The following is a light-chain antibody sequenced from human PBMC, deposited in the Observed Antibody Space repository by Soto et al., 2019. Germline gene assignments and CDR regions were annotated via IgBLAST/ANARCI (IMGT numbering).Light chain of an antibody. V-gene: IGKV1-5*01. CDR1: QTINTW. Sequence: DIQMTQSPSTLSASVGDRVTITCRASQTINTWLAWYQQKPGKAPKLLIYDASTLHSGVSSRFSGSGSGTEFTLTISSLQPNDSATYYCQQYNTYWTFGQGTKVDIK. CDR2: DAS. CDR3: QQYNTYWT. J-gene: IGKJ1*01.